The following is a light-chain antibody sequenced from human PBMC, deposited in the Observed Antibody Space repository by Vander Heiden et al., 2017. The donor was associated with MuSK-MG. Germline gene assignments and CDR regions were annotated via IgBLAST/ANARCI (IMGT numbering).Light chain of an antibody. V-gene: IGLV3-19*01. CDR2: AEN. J-gene: IGLJ2*01. Sequence: SSELTQDPAVSVALGQRVRITCQGDRLRAYYASWYQQKPGPAPILFSYAENSRPSGIPDRFSASGSGTTVSLTITGAQAEDEADYYCSSRDSSGNHVVCGGGTKLTGL. CDR1: RLRAYY. CDR3: SSRDSSGNHVV.